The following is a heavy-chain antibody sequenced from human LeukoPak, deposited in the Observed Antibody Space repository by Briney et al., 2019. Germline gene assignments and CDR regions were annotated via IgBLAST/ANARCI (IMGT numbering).Heavy chain of an antibody. CDR2: ITYSGST. J-gene: IGHJ5*02. CDR3: ARLHCSSTSCLRNWFDP. V-gene: IGHV4-59*11. D-gene: IGHD2-2*01. CDR1: GGSISSHY. Sequence: SETLSLTCTVSGGSISSHYWSWIRQPPGKGLEWIGYITYSGSTNYNPSLESRVTISVDTSKNQFSLILSSVTAADTAVYYCARLHCSSTSCLRNWFDPWGQGTLVTVSS.